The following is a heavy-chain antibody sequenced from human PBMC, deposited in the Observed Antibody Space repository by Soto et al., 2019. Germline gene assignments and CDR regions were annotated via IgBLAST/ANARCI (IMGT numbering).Heavy chain of an antibody. CDR3: AKDYDFWSGYPPYYFDY. J-gene: IGHJ4*02. CDR1: GFTFSSYG. CDR2: IWYDGSNK. Sequence: GGSLRLSCAASGFTFSSYGMHWVRQAPGKGLEWVAVIWYDGSNKYYADSVKGRFTISRDNSKNTLYLQMNSLRAEDTAVYYCAKDYDFWSGYPPYYFDYWGQGTLVTVSS. V-gene: IGHV3-33*06. D-gene: IGHD3-3*01.